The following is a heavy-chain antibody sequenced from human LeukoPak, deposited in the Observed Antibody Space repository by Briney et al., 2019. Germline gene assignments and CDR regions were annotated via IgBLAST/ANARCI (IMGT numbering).Heavy chain of an antibody. CDR1: GYTFTSYY. Sequence: ASLKVSCKASGYTFTSYYIHWVRQAPGQGLEWMGIINPSGGSTSYAQKFQGRVTMTRDTSTSTVYMELSSLRSEDTAVYYCARDDYGDYVGENAFDIWGQGTMVTVSS. CDR2: INPSGGST. D-gene: IGHD4-17*01. V-gene: IGHV1-46*01. J-gene: IGHJ3*02. CDR3: ARDDYGDYVGENAFDI.